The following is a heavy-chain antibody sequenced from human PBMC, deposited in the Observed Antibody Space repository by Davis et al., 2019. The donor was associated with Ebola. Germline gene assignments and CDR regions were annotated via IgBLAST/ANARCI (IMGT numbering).Heavy chain of an antibody. CDR1: GGSVGSDY. CDR3: ARMPTVTADHWYFDL. Sequence: MPSETLSLTCSVSGGSVGSDYWTWIRQPPGKGLEWIGYIHYSGSTHYNPSLKSRVTTSVDTSKNQFSLSLSSVTAADTAVYYCARMPTVTADHWYFDLWGRGTLVAVSS. V-gene: IGHV4-59*02. D-gene: IGHD4-17*01. J-gene: IGHJ2*01. CDR2: IHYSGST.